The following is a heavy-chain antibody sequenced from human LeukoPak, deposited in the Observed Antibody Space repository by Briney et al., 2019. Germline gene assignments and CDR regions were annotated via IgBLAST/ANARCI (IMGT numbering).Heavy chain of an antibody. J-gene: IGHJ4*02. CDR2: ITHSGST. V-gene: IGHV4-34*01. CDR3: ARVRNSYGYGY. D-gene: IGHD5-18*01. Sequence: SETLSLTCAVYGGSFSGYFWTWIRQPPGKGLEWIGEITHSGSTNYNPSLKSRVTISVDTSKNQFSLKLSSVTAADTAVYYCARVRNSYGYGYWGQGTLVTVSS. CDR1: GGSFSGYF.